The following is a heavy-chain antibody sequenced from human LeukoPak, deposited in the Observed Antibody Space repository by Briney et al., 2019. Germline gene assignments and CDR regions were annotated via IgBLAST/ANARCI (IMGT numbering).Heavy chain of an antibody. V-gene: IGHV4-39*01. CDR3: ARGTETTFEGGPYRRYNWFDP. CDR2: IYYSGNI. D-gene: IGHD4-17*01. J-gene: IGHJ5*02. CDR1: GGSINSSTYY. Sequence: PSETLSLTCSVSGGSINSSTYYWGWIRQPPGKGPEWIGSIYYSGNIYYNPSLKSRITISVGTSKNQFSLKLNSVTAADTAVYYCARGTETTFEGGPYRRYNWFDPWGQGTLVTVSS.